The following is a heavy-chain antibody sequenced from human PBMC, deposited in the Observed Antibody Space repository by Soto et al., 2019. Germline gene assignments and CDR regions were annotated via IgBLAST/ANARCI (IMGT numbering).Heavy chain of an antibody. V-gene: IGHV3-30*09. CDR1: GFIFSDYA. D-gene: IGHD6-13*01. CDR3: AKARHSTSWYGVEADF. J-gene: IGHJ4*02. CDR2: ISYGGDNK. Sequence: QVQLVESGGGVVQPGRSLRLSCAASGFIFSDYAMLWVRQAPGKGLEWVAVISYGGDNKYYADSVRGRFAISRDNLKNTLYLQMNSLNPEDTAVSHCAKARHSTSWYGVEADFWGQGTLVTVSS.